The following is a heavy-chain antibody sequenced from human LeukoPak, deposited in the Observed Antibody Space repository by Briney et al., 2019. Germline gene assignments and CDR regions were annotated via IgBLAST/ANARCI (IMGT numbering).Heavy chain of an antibody. J-gene: IGHJ4*02. D-gene: IGHD3-22*01. CDR3: ARIAYYYDSSGYYYGY. CDR1: GYTFTSYY. Sequence: ASVKVSCKASGYTFTSYYMHWVRQAPGQGLEWMGIINPSGGSTSYAQKFQGRVTMTRDTSISTVYMELSSLRSEDTAVYYCARIAYYYDSSGYYYGYWGQGTLVTVSS. V-gene: IGHV1-46*01. CDR2: INPSGGST.